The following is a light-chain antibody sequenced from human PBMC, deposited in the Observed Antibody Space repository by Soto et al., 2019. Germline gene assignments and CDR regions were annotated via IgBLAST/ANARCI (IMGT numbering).Light chain of an antibody. J-gene: IGLJ2*01. V-gene: IGLV3-21*04. CDR3: QVWDSSSDHPRV. Sequence: SYELTQPPSVSVAPGETARITCGGKNIGSKSVHWYQQKPGQAPVLVIYYDSDRPSGIPERFSGSNSGNTATLTISRVEAGDEADYYCQVWDSSSDHPRVFGGGTKLTVL. CDR2: YDS. CDR1: NIGSKS.